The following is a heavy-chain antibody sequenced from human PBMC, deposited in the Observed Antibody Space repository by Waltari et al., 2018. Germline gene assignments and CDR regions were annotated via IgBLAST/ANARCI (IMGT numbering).Heavy chain of an antibody. CDR1: GGSISSYY. CDR3: ARARSIAARPGRFDP. Sequence: QVQLQESGPGLVKPSETLSLTCTVSGGSISSYYWRWFRQPPGQGLEWIGSLYYTASTNYNPSLKSRVTISVDTSKNQFSLKLSSVTAADTAVYYCARARSIAARPGRFDPWGQGTLVTVSS. CDR2: LYYTAST. D-gene: IGHD6-6*01. J-gene: IGHJ5*02. V-gene: IGHV4-59*01.